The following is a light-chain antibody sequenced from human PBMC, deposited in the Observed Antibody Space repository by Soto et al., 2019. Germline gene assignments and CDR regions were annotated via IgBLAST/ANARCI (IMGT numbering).Light chain of an antibody. Sequence: EIVMTQSPATLSVSPGERATLSCRASQSVSSNLAWYQQKPGQAPRLLIYGASTSATGIPARFSGSGSGTAFTLTISSLQSEDFAVYYCQQYNNWPPWTFGHGTKVEIK. V-gene: IGKV3-15*01. J-gene: IGKJ1*01. CDR1: QSVSSN. CDR3: QQYNNWPPWT. CDR2: GAS.